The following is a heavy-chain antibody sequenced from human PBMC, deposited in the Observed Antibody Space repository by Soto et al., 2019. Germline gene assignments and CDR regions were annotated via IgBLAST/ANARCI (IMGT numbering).Heavy chain of an antibody. Sequence: QITLKESGPTLVKPTQTLTLTCTFSGFSLSTSGVGVGWIRQPPGKALEWLALIYWDDDKRYSPSLKSRLTIPNXTXXXQXXLTMTNMDPVDTATYYCAHRPSYCSGGSCYSGFDYWGQGTLVTVSS. CDR1: GFSLSTSGVG. CDR2: IYWDDDK. J-gene: IGHJ4*02. V-gene: IGHV2-5*02. D-gene: IGHD2-15*01. CDR3: AHRPSYCSGGSCYSGFDY.